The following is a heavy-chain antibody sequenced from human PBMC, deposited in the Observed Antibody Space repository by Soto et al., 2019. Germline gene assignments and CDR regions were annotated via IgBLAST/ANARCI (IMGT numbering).Heavy chain of an antibody. V-gene: IGHV3-23*01. CDR1: GFTFSSCA. D-gene: IGHD4-17*01. CDR2: ISGSVGST. J-gene: IGHJ4*02. CDR3: AHMQTSDTVTTGVALY. Sequence: PGGALRRSWAASGFTFSSCAMSVVRQAPGKGLEWVSAISGSVGSTYYADSVKGRFTISRDNSKNTLYLQMNSLRAEDTAVYYCAHMQTSDTVTTGVALYWGEGTLVPV.